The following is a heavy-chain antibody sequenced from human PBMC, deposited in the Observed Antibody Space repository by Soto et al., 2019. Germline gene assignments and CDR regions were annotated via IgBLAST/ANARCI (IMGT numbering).Heavy chain of an antibody. D-gene: IGHD3-10*01. V-gene: IGHV3-23*01. CDR1: GFTFSSYA. J-gene: IGHJ4*02. CDR3: ARKVPTMVRGVINYFDY. Sequence: GGSLRLSCAASGFTFSSYAMSWVRQAPGKGLEWVSAISGSGGSTYYADSVKGRFTISSDNSKNTLYLQMNSLRAEDTAVYYCARKVPTMVRGVINYFDYWGQGTLVTVSS. CDR2: ISGSGGST.